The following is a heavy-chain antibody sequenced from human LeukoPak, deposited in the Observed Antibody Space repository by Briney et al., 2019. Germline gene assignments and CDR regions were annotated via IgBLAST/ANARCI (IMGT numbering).Heavy chain of an antibody. D-gene: IGHD1-14*01. J-gene: IGHJ4*02. V-gene: IGHV3-7*01. Sequence: GGSLRLSCAASGFSFSGCWMNWVRQAPGKGLEWVASINQDGSERYYVDSVKGRFTISRDNAKNLLFLQMNSLRAEDTAVYYCATTNAWAFDYWGQETLVTVSS. CDR1: GFSFSGCW. CDR2: INQDGSER. CDR3: ATTNAWAFDY.